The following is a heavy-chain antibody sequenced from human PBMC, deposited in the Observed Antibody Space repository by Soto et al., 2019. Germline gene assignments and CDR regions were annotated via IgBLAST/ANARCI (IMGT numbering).Heavy chain of an antibody. Sequence: QVQLVQSGAEVKKPGSSVKVSCKASGGTVSSYAIIWVRQAPGQGLEWMGGIIPIFGTTNYAQKFQGGVTITADESTSTACMELSSLRSDDTAVYYCARAPPPYYDILTGYLDYWGQGTLVTVSS. CDR2: IIPIFGTT. J-gene: IGHJ4*02. V-gene: IGHV1-69*01. CDR1: GGTVSSYA. D-gene: IGHD3-9*01. CDR3: ARAPPPYYDILTGYLDY.